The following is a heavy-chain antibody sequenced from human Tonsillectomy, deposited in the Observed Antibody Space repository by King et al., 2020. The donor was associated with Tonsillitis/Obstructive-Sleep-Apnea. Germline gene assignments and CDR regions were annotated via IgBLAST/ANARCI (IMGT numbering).Heavy chain of an antibody. D-gene: IGHD2-15*01. Sequence: VQLVESGGGVAQPGRSLRLSCAASGFTFSSYVMHWVRQAPGKGLEWVALISYDGSNNYYADSVKGRFTISRDNSKSTLYLQMNNLRPEDTAVYYCARDGVVVAPNEYYFDYWGQGTLVTVSS. V-gene: IGHV3-30*01. CDR2: ISYDGSNN. J-gene: IGHJ4*02. CDR3: ARDGVVVAPNEYYFDY. CDR1: GFTFSSYV.